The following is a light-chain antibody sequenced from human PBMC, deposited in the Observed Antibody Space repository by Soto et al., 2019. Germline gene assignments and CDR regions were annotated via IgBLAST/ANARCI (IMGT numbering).Light chain of an antibody. CDR3: QQANSFPLT. V-gene: IGKV1-12*01. Sequence: DIQMTQSPSSVSASVGDRVSITCRASQDISSWVAWYQQRPGKAPKLLIYAATILQSGVPSRFSGSGSGTAFTLTISXLQPEDFASYFCQQANSFPLTFGGGTKVDIK. CDR1: QDISSW. CDR2: AAT. J-gene: IGKJ4*01.